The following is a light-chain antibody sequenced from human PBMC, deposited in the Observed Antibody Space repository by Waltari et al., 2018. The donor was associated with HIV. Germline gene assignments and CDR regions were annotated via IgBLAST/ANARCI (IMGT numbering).Light chain of an antibody. J-gene: IGLJ1*01. Sequence: QSALTQPRSVSGSPGQSVTISCTGTNSDIGRDNYVSWYQQHPGKAPKLIIYDVIKRPSGVSDRFSGSKSGNTASLTIYALQSEDEADYYCCSYAGSPYVFGSGTTVTVL. V-gene: IGLV2-11*01. CDR2: DVI. CDR1: NSDIGRDNY. CDR3: CSYAGSPYV.